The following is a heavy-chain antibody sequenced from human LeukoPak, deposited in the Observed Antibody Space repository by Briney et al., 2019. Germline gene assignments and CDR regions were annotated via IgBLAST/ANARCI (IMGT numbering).Heavy chain of an antibody. CDR3: ARDYGRSRDYGMDV. Sequence: GGSLRLSCAASGFTFSSYSMNWVRQAPGKGLVWVSRINSDGSSTTYADSVKGRFTISRDNAKNTLYLQMNSLRAEDTAVYYCARDYGRSRDYGMDVWGQGTTVTVSS. J-gene: IGHJ6*02. V-gene: IGHV3-74*01. CDR1: GFTFSSYS. D-gene: IGHD3-10*01. CDR2: INSDGSST.